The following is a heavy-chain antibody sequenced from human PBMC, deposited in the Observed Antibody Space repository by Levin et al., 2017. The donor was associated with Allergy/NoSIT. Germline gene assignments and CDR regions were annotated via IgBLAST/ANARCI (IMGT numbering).Heavy chain of an antibody. CDR1: GGSISSYY. CDR3: ARGSSSWYFAFDI. J-gene: IGHJ3*02. Sequence: ESLKISCTVSGGSISSYYWSWIRQPPGKGLEWIGYIYYSGSTNYNPSLKSRVTISVDTSKNQFSLKLSSVTAADTAVYYCARGSSSWYFAFDIWGQGTMVTVSS. CDR2: IYYSGST. D-gene: IGHD6-13*01. V-gene: IGHV4-59*01.